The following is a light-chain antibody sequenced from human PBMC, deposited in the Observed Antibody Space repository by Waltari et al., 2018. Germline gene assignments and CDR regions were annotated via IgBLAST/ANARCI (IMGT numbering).Light chain of an antibody. V-gene: IGKV2-30*02. CDR2: KVS. CDR3: LQSSQWPYA. J-gene: IGKJ2*01. Sequence: DAVMTQSPLSLAVTLGQPASISCWSSQSLVQSDGSIFLNWFHQKPGQSPRRLIYKVSNRESGVPDRFSGSGSGTDFTLKISRVEAEDVVIYYCLQSSQWPYAFGQGTKLEIK. CDR1: QSLVQSDGSIF.